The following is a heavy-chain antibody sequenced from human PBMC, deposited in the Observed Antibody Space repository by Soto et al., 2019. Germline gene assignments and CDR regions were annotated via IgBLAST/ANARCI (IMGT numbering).Heavy chain of an antibody. CDR3: GRRIVNCRGGSCYQDYFDY. V-gene: IGHV4-59*08. J-gene: IGHJ4*02. CDR2: IYYSGST. CDR1: GGSISSYY. D-gene: IGHD2-15*01. Sequence: SETLSLTCTVSGGSISSYYWSWIRQPPGKGLEWIGYIYYSGSTNYNPSLKSRVTIPVDTSKNQFSLKLSSVTAADTAVYYCGRRIVNCRGGSCYQDYFDYWGQGTLGHRLL.